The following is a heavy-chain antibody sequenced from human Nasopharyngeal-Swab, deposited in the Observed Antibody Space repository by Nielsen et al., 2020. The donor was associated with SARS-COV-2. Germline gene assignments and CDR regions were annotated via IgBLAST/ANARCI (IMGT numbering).Heavy chain of an antibody. J-gene: IGHJ6*02. D-gene: IGHD6-13*01. CDR1: GFTFSSYG. Sequence: GGSLRLSCAASGFTFSSYGMHWVRQAPGKGLEWVAVISYDGNNKYYADSVKGRFTISRDNSKNTLYLQMNSLRAEDTAVYYCAKDVDSSSSSSLSLYYYYYGMDVWGQGTTVTVSS. CDR3: AKDVDSSSSSSLSLYYYYYGMDV. V-gene: IGHV3-30*18. CDR2: ISYDGNNK.